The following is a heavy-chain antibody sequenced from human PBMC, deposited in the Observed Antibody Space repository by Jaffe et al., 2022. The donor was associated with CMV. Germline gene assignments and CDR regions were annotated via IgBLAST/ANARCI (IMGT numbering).Heavy chain of an antibody. J-gene: IGHJ6*02. CDR3: AKDILNTYSSKHYGMDV. V-gene: IGHV3-9*01. CDR1: GFTFDDYA. CDR2: ISWNSGSI. Sequence: EVQLVESGGGLVQPGRSLRLSCAASGFTFDDYAMHWVRQAPGKGLEWVSGISWNSGSIGYADSVKGRFTISRDNAKNSLYLQMNSLRAEDTALYYCAKDILNTYSSKHYGMDVWGQGTTVTVSS. D-gene: IGHD5-18*01.